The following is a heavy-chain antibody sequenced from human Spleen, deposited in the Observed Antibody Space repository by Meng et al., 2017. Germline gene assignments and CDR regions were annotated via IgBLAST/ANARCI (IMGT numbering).Heavy chain of an antibody. Sequence: GESLKISCAASGFTFSSYDMHWVRQATGKGLEWVSAIGTACDTYYPGSVKGRFTISRDNAKNSLYQQMSSLRAEDTAVYYCARDGFGWNSLDYWGQGTLVTSPQ. CDR1: GFTFSSYD. CDR3: ARDGFGWNSLDY. V-gene: IGHV3-13*01. CDR2: IGTACDT. D-gene: IGHD1/OR15-1a*01. J-gene: IGHJ4*02.